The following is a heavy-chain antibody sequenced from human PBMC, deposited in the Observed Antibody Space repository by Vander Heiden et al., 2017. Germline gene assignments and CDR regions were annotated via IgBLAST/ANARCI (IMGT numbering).Heavy chain of an antibody. CDR1: GMR. Sequence: QVTLKESGPALVKPTQTLTPGMRVSWIRQPPGKALEWFALIDWEDDKFYNTSLKTRLTISKDTSENQVVLIMSNMDPLDTATYYCARSHRDVPYGFEIWGQGTMVTVSS. J-gene: IGHJ3*02. CDR2: IDWEDDK. CDR3: ARSHRDVPYGFEI. V-gene: IGHV2-70*04.